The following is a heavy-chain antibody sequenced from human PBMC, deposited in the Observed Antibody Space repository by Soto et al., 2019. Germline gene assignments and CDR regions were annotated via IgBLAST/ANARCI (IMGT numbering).Heavy chain of an antibody. CDR1: GFTFSRYT. J-gene: IGHJ4*02. CDR2: ISSSSSYI. Sequence: PGGSLRLSCAASGFTFSRYTMNWVRQAPGKGLEWVSSISSSSSYISYADSVKGRFTISRDNARSSLYLQLNSLRVGDTAVYYCAREQVDSVVVPGAMAYWGQGSLVTVSS. D-gene: IGHD2-2*03. CDR3: AREQVDSVVVPGAMAY. V-gene: IGHV3-21*06.